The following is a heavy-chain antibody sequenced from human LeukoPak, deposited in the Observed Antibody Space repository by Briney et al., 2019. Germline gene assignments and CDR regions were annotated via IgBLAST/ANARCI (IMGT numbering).Heavy chain of an antibody. CDR1: GYNITNYW. CDR2: NYTDDCDT. D-gene: IGHD6-13*01. J-gene: IGHJ4*02. Sequence: GESLKISCRGSGYNITNYWNGWVRQMAGRGVEWMGINYTDDCDTKYSPSFQSGVTTLASKSIRTAFLLWSSLKASATAMYYCAIGRGGQQLEDYWGQRTLVTVSS. CDR3: AIGRGGQQLEDY. V-gene: IGHV5-51*01.